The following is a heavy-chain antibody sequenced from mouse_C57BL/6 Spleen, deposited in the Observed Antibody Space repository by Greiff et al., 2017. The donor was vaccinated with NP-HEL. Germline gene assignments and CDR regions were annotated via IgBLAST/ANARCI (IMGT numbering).Heavy chain of an antibody. CDR2: IYPRSGNT. Sequence: VQLQQSGAELVRPGASVKLSCKASGYTFTSSCISWVKQRPGQGLEWIGEIYPRSGNTYYNEKFKGKATLTADKSSSTAYMQLRSLTSEDSAVYFCARETVAWYFDVWGTGTTVTVSS. CDR1: GYTFTSSC. V-gene: IGHV1-81*01. J-gene: IGHJ1*03. D-gene: IGHD1-1*01. CDR3: ARETVAWYFDV.